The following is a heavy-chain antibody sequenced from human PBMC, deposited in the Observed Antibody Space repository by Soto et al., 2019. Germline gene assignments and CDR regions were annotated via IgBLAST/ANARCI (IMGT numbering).Heavy chain of an antibody. Sequence: SETLSLTCTVSGGSISSGDYYWSWIRQPPGKGLEWIGYIYYSGSTYYNPSLKSRVTISVDTSRNQFSLKLSSVTAADTAVYYCAREQTYDYVWGSYRYYFDYWGQGTLVTVSS. CDR1: GGSISSGDYY. J-gene: IGHJ4*02. CDR3: AREQTYDYVWGSYRYYFDY. CDR2: IYYSGST. D-gene: IGHD3-16*02. V-gene: IGHV4-30-4*01.